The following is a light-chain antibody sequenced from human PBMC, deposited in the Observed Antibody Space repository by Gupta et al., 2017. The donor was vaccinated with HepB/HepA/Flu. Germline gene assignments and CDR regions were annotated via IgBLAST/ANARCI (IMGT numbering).Light chain of an antibody. CDR3: CSYAGSYRYV. Sequence: QSALTQPRSVFGAPGQSVIISCTATRSDVGGYNYVSWYQQHPGKAPNLMIYDVSKGPSGVPDRFSGSKSGNTASLTISGRQAEDEADYYCCSYAGSYRYVFGTGTKVTVL. V-gene: IGLV2-11*01. J-gene: IGLJ1*01. CDR1: RSDVGGYNY. CDR2: DVS.